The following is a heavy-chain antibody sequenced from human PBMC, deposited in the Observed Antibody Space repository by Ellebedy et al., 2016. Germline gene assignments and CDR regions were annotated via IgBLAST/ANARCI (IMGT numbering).Heavy chain of an antibody. V-gene: IGHV1-2*02. CDR2: INPNSGGT. D-gene: IGHD6-19*01. CDR1: GYTFTGYY. Sequence: ASVKVSXKASGYTFTGYYMHWVRQAPGQGLEWMGWINPNSGGTNYAQKFQGRVTMTRDTSISTAYMELSRLRSDDTAVYYCAKDFGWQWLAHDAFDIWGQGTMVTVSS. CDR3: AKDFGWQWLAHDAFDI. J-gene: IGHJ3*02.